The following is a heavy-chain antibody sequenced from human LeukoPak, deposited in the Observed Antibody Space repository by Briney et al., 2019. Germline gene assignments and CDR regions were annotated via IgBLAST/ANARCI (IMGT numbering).Heavy chain of an antibody. CDR2: ISAYNGNT. CDR3: ARDLYYDANIVESRAPVLVY. D-gene: IGHD2-21*01. J-gene: IGHJ4*02. Sequence: GASVKVSCKASGYTFTSYGISWVRQAPGQGLEWMGWISAYNGNTNYAQKLQGRVTMTTDTSTSTAYMELRSLRSDDTAAYYCARDLYYDANIVESRAPVLVYWGQGTLVTVSS. CDR1: GYTFTSYG. V-gene: IGHV1-18*01.